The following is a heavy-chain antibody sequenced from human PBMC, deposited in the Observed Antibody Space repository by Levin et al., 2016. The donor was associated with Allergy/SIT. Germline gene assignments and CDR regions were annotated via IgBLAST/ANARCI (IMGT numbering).Heavy chain of an antibody. Sequence: GGSLRLSCAASGFTFSSYSMNWVRQAPGKGLEWVSSISSSSSYIYYADSVKGRFTISRDNAKNSLYLQMNSLRAEDTAVYYCANLIVGATGPHAFDIWGQGTMVTVSS. CDR2: ISSSSSYI. CDR1: GFTFSSYS. CDR3: ANLIVGATGPHAFDI. J-gene: IGHJ3*02. D-gene: IGHD1-26*01. V-gene: IGHV3-21*01.